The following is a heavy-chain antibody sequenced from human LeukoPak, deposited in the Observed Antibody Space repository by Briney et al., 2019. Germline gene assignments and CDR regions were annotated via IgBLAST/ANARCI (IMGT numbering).Heavy chain of an antibody. V-gene: IGHV4-39*01. CDR1: GGSISSSSYY. D-gene: IGHD2-15*01. CDR2: IYYSGST. CDR3: ARTKKDIVVVAAATPFDY. J-gene: IGHJ4*02. Sequence: PSETLSLTCTVSGGSISSSSYYWGWIRQPPGKGLEWIGSIYYSGSTYYNPSLKSRVTISVDTSKNQFSLKLSSVTAADTAVYYCARTKKDIVVVAAATPFDYWGQGTLVTVSS.